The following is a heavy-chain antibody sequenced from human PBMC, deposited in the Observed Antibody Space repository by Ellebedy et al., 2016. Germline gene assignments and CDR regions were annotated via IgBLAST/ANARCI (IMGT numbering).Heavy chain of an antibody. V-gene: IGHV4-30-4*01. D-gene: IGHD5-12*01. CDR2: VHYSGRS. Sequence: SETLSLTCSVSGDSISRGEHYWSWIRQPPGKGLEWIGFVHYSGRSFTNPSLAGRLSMSVDTSKNHFSLSLASVTAADTAIYYCARGVDQLLRPPAYWGQGTLVTVSS. J-gene: IGHJ4*02. CDR3: ARGVDQLLRPPAY. CDR1: GDSISRGEHY.